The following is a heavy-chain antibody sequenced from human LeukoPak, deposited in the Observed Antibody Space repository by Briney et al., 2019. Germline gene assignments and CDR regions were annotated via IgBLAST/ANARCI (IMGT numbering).Heavy chain of an antibody. V-gene: IGHV3-33*01. CDR3: ARDHYGGYAYSDY. J-gene: IGHJ4*02. D-gene: IGHD5-12*01. CDR1: GFTFSSYG. CDR2: IWYDGTNK. Sequence: GGSLRLSCVASGFTFSSYGMHWVRQAPGKGLEWVAVIWYDGTNKYYADSVKGRFTISRDNSKNTLYLQMNSLRAEDTAVYYCARDHYGGYAYSDYWGQGAPVIVSS.